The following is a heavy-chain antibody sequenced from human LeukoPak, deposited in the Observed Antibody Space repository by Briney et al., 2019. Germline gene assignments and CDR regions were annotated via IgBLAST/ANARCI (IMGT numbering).Heavy chain of an antibody. CDR1: GYTFTGYY. V-gene: IGHV1-2*02. D-gene: IGHD3-22*01. CDR2: INPNSGGT. CDR3: ARDYYDSSGYRSSTFRMDV. J-gene: IGHJ6*02. Sequence: ASVKVSCKASGYTFTGYYMHWVRQAPGQGLEWMGWINPNSGGTNYAQKFQGRVTMTRDTSNSTAYMELSRLRSDDTAVYYCARDYYDSSGYRSSTFRMDVWGQGTTVTVSS.